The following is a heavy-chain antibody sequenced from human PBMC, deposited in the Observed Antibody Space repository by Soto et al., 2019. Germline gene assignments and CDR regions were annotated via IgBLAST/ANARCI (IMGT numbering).Heavy chain of an antibody. CDR1: GGSFTGDS. CDR2: VFGDGAGTP. D-gene: IGHD3-10*02. Sequence: SETLSLTCSVSGGSFTGDSWSWIRQPAGKGLQWIGRVFGDGAGTPIYNSLLKSRARMSADPTNRQFSLTLTSVTAADTAVYYCARDLPPYVGRRSPPTGAFEDWGQGIMVTVSS. J-gene: IGHJ4*02. V-gene: IGHV4-4*07. CDR3: ARDLPPYVGRRSPPTGAFED.